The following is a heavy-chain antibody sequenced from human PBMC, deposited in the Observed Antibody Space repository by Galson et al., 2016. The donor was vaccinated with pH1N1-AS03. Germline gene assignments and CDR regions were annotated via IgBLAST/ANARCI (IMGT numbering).Heavy chain of an antibody. Sequence: LRLSCAASGFPFSSYAMHWVRQAPGKGLEYVSAISGNGYSTYYANSVKGRFTISRDNSKSTLFLQMGSLRPEDRAVYYCARGPVSYSNYWFPPPDYWGQGTLVTVSS. J-gene: IGHJ4*02. CDR3: ARGPVSYSNYWFPPPDY. CDR1: GFPFSSYA. V-gene: IGHV3-64*01. D-gene: IGHD6-13*01. CDR2: ISGNGYST.